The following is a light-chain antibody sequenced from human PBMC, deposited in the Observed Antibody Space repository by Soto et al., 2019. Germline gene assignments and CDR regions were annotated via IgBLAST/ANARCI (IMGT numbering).Light chain of an antibody. CDR2: DVS. Sequence: QSVLTQPASVSGSPGQSITISCTGTSSDVGGYNYVSWYQQHPGKAPKLMIYDVSNRPSGVSNRFSGSKSGNTASLIISGLQAEDEADHYCRSYTSSSTLFGGGTKLTVL. CDR1: SSDVGGYNY. V-gene: IGLV2-14*01. J-gene: IGLJ2*01. CDR3: RSYTSSSTL.